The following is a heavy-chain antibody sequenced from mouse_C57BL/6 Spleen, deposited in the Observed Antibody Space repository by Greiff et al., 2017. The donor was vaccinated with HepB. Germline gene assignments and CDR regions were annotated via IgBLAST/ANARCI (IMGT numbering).Heavy chain of an antibody. V-gene: IGHV1-69*01. CDR3: ARREGGSSYAMNY. J-gene: IGHJ4*01. CDR2: IDPSDSYT. D-gene: IGHD1-1*01. CDR1: GYTFTSYW. Sequence: VQLQQPGAELVMPGASVKLSCKASGYTFTSYWMHWVKQRPGQGLEWIGEIDPSDSYTNYNQKFKGKSTLTVDKSSSTAYMQLSSLTSEDSAVYYCARREGGSSYAMNYWGQGTSVTVSS.